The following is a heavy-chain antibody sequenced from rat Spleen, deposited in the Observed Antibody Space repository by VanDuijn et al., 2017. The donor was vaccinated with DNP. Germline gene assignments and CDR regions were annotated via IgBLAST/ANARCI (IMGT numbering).Heavy chain of an antibody. Sequence: EVQLVESDGGLVQPGRSLKLSCAASGFTFSDYYMAWVRQAPTKGLEWVATISYDGSSTYYRDSLKGRFTISRDNAKSTLYLQMDSLRSEDTATYYCASLTTTGWYFDFWGPGTMVTVSS. CDR1: GFTFSDYY. D-gene: IGHD1-10*01. V-gene: IGHV5-29*01. CDR3: ASLTTTGWYFDF. J-gene: IGHJ1*01. CDR2: ISYDGSST.